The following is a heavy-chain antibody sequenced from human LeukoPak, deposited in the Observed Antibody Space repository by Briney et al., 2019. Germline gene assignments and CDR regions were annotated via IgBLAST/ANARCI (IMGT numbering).Heavy chain of an antibody. CDR3: AREEDCVWTD. CDR1: GGSFSGYY. D-gene: IGHD3-16*01. Sequence: SETLSLTCAVYGGSFSGYYWSWIRQPPGKGLEWIGEINHSGSTNYNPSLKSRVTISVDTSNNQFSLHLNSVTPEDTAVYYCAREEDCVWTDWGQGILVTVSS. J-gene: IGHJ4*02. CDR2: INHSGST. V-gene: IGHV4-34*01.